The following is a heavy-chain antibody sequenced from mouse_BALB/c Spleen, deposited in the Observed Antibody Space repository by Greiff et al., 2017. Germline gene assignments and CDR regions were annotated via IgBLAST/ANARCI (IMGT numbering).Heavy chain of an antibody. Sequence: EVQLQQSGTVLARPGASVKMSCKASGYTFTSYWMHWVKQRPGQGLEWIGAIYPGNSDTSYNQKFKGKAKLTAVTSTSTAYMELSSLTNEDSAVYYCTYYGNSWYFDVWGAGTTVTVSS. V-gene: IGHV1-5*01. CDR1: GYTFTSYW. D-gene: IGHD2-1*01. J-gene: IGHJ1*01. CDR3: TYYGNSWYFDV. CDR2: IYPGNSDT.